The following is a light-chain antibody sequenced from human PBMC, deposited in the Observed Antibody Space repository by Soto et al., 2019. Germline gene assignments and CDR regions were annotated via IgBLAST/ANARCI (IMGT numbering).Light chain of an antibody. CDR3: QQYYRTPWT. J-gene: IGKJ1*01. CDR2: WAS. CDR1: QSLLANCNNKNC. V-gene: IGKV4-1*01. Sequence: DIVMTQSPDSLAVSLGERATINCKSSQSLLANCNNKNCLAWYQHKPGQPPKMLILWASTRESGVPDRFSGSGSGTDFTLTISSLQAEDAAVYYCQQYYRTPWTFGQGTRVEVK.